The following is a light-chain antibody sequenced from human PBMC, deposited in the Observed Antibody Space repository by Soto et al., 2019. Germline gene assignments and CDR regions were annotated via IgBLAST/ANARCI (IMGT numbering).Light chain of an antibody. Sequence: SALTQPRSVSGSPGQSVTLSCTGTRSDVGGYNYVSWYQQHPGKAPKLMIYDVSKRPSGVPDRFSGSKSGNTASLTISGLQAEDEADYYCCSYAGSYYVFGTGTKLTVL. CDR2: DVS. CDR3: CSYAGSYYV. CDR1: RSDVGGYNY. V-gene: IGLV2-11*01. J-gene: IGLJ1*01.